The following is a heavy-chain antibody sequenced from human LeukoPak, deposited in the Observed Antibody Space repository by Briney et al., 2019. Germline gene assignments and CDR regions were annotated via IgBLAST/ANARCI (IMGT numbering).Heavy chain of an antibody. D-gene: IGHD6-13*01. J-gene: IGHJ4*02. V-gene: IGHV3-7*03. CDR3: AKDIRGSTSWYGLDY. CDR2: IKQDGSEK. Sequence: GGSLRLSCAASGFTFSSYWMSWVRQAPGKGLEWVANIKQDGSEKYYVDSVKGRFTISRDNSKNSLYLQMNSLRAEDTALYYCAKDIRGSTSWYGLDYWGQGTLVTVSS. CDR1: GFTFSSYW.